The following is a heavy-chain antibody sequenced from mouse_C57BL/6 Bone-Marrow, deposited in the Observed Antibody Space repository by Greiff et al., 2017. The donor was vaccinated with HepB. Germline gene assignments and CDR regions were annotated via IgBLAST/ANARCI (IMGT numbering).Heavy chain of an antibody. D-gene: IGHD2-3*01. CDR1: GYSFTDYN. CDR2: INPNDGTT. CDR3: ASSYDGYPLYYAMDY. Sequence: EVKLMESGPELVKPGASVKISCKASGYSFTDYNMNWVKQSNGKSLEWIGVINPNDGTTSFNQKFKGKATLTVDQSSSTAYMQLNSLTSEDSAVYYCASSYDGYPLYYAMDYWGQGTSVTVSS. V-gene: IGHV1-39*01. J-gene: IGHJ4*01.